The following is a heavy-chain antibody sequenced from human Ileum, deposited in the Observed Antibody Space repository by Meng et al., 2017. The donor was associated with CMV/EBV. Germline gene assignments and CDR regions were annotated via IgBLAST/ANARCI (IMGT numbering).Heavy chain of an antibody. CDR3: ARGEVLKPLDY. CDR2: IYYTGST. V-gene: IGHV4-61*01. CDR1: GVSVSDGSYH. Sequence: CTVSGVSVSDGSYHYNWIRQPPGKRLEWIGYIYYTGSTNYNPSLKSRVTILVDKSKNQFSLKLSSVTAADTAVYYCARGEVLKPLDYWGQGTLVTVSS. J-gene: IGHJ4*02.